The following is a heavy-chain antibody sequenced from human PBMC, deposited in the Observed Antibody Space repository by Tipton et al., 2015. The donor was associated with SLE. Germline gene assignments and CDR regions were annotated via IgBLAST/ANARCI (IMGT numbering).Heavy chain of an antibody. J-gene: IGHJ3*02. Sequence: TLSLTSTVSGGSISSYYWSWIRQPPGKGLEWIGYIYYSGSTNYNPSLKSRVTISVDTSKNQFSLKLSSVTAADTAVYYWARQDKRYYGSGSYPSDAFDIWGQGTMVTVSS. V-gene: IGHV4-59*08. CDR1: GGSISSYY. CDR3: ARQDKRYYGSGSYPSDAFDI. D-gene: IGHD3-10*01. CDR2: IYYSGST.